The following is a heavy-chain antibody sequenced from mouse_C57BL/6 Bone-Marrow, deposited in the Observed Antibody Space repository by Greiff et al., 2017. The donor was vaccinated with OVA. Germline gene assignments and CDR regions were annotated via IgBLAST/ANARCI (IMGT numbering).Heavy chain of an antibody. Sequence: EVKLMGSGGGLVQPGESLKLSCESNEYEFPSHDMSWVRKTPEKRLELVAAINSDGGSTYYPDTMERRFIIPRDNTKKTLYLQLGSLRSEDTAMYYCARHYDGFVFAYWGQGTLVTVSA. V-gene: IGHV5-2*03. CDR1: EYEFPSHD. CDR3: ARHYDGFVFAY. D-gene: IGHD2-3*01. J-gene: IGHJ3*01. CDR2: INSDGGST.